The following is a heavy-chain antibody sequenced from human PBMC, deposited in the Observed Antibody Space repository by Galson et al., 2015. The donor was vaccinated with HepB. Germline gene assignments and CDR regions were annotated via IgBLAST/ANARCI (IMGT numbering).Heavy chain of an antibody. J-gene: IGHJ4*02. Sequence: SLRLSCAASGFTFSSYAMSWVRQAPGKGLEWVSAISGSGGSTYYADSVKGRFTISRDNSKNTLYLQMNSLRAEDTAVYYCAKFFERTMVRGVTHAPFDYWGQGTLVTVSS. CDR1: GFTFSSYA. CDR3: AKFFERTMVRGVTHAPFDY. D-gene: IGHD3-10*01. CDR2: ISGSGGST. V-gene: IGHV3-23*01.